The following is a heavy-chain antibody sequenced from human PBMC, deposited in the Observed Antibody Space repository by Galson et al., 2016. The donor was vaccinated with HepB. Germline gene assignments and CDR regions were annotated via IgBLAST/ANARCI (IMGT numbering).Heavy chain of an antibody. CDR3: AKIGQRTPHPDY. CDR2: IRGSGGST. CDR1: GFTFSSYD. Sequence: LRLSCAASGFTFSSYDMGWVRQAPGKGLEGVSAIRGSGGSTFYADSVKGRFTISRDNSMNTLYLQMNSLRAEDTAVYYCAKIGQRTPHPDYWGQGTLVTVSS. V-gene: IGHV3-23*01. J-gene: IGHJ4*02.